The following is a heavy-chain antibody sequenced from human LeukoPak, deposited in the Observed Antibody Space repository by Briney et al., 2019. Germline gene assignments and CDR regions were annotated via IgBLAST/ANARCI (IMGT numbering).Heavy chain of an antibody. J-gene: IGHJ5*02. CDR3: AKDAQRWFDYSNSVDH. Sequence: GTSLRLSCEASGFTFSHFGAHCVRQAPGKGLEWVAVIWSDATNEYYADSVKGRFTISRDNFRRTVSLEMNSLRAEDTAVYYCAKDAQRWFDYSNSVDHWGQGSLVIVSS. CDR2: IWSDATNE. CDR1: GFTFSHFG. D-gene: IGHD4-11*01. V-gene: IGHV3-33*06.